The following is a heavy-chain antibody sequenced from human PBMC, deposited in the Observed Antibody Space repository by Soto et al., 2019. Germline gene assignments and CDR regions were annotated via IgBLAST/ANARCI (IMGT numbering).Heavy chain of an antibody. CDR3: ARDLEAEGSSMGA. CDR2: ISSSSSTI. D-gene: IGHD1-26*01. V-gene: IGHV3-48*02. J-gene: IGHJ4*02. Sequence: EVQLVESGGGLVQPGGSLRLSCAASGFTFSSYSMNWVRQAPGKGLEWVSYISSSSSTIYYADSVKGRFTISRDNAKNSLYLQKNSLRDEDTAVYYCARDLEAEGSSMGAWGQGTLVTVSS. CDR1: GFTFSSYS.